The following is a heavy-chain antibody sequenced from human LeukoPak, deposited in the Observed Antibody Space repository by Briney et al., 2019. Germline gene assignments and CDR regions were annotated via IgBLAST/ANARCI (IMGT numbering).Heavy chain of an antibody. CDR3: ARDPNNGDS. V-gene: IGHV3-21*01. CDR2: ITTSSSYM. Sequence: GGSLRLSCAASGFTFSSYIMNWVRQAPGKGLEWVSSITTSSSYMYYADSVRGRFTISRDNAENSLYLQMNSLTAEDTAVYYCARDPNNGDSWGQGTLVTVSS. CDR1: GFTFSSYI. D-gene: IGHD1/OR15-1a*01. J-gene: IGHJ4*02.